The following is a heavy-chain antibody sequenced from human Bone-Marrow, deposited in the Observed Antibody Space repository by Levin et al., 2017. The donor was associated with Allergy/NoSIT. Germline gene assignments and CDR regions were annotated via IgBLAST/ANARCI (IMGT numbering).Heavy chain of an antibody. CDR3: ASGVGSSTRRSDYYYGMDV. D-gene: IGHD6-6*01. V-gene: IGHV1-46*01. Sequence: PGASVKVSCKASGYTFTSYYMHWVRQAPGQGLEWMGIINPSGGSTSYAQKFQGRVTMTRDTSTSTVYMELSSLRSEDTAVYYCASGVGSSTRRSDYYYGMDVWGQGTTVTVSS. J-gene: IGHJ6*02. CDR1: GYTFTSYY. CDR2: INPSGGST.